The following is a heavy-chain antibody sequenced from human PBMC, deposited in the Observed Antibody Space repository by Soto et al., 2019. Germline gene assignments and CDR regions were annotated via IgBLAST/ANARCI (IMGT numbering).Heavy chain of an antibody. CDR1: GFTFSSYS. Sequence: PGGSLRLSCAASGFTFSSYSMSWVRQAPGEGLEWVSRINSDGSSTYYADSVTGRFTISRDNAKNTLYLQMNSLRAEDTAVYYCARGGLYFDSWGQGTLVTVSS. V-gene: IGHV3-74*01. J-gene: IGHJ4*02. CDR3: ARGGLYFDS. CDR2: INSDGSST.